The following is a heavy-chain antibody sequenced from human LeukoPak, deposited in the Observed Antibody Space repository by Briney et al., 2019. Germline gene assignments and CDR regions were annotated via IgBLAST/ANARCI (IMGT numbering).Heavy chain of an antibody. CDR2: IDQSGGRN. CDR3: ARDVEGGTFDI. J-gene: IGHJ3*02. V-gene: IGHV3-7*05. Sequence: GGSLRLSCAASGFTFSRFWMNWVRQAPGRGLEWVANIDQSGGRNNYVDSVKGRFTISRDNAKNSLFLEMSSLRGDDTAVYFCARDVEGGTFDIWGQGTTVTVSS. D-gene: IGHD3-16*01. CDR1: GFTFSRFW.